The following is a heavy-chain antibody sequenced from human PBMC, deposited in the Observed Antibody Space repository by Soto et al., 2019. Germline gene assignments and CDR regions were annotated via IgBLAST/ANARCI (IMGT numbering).Heavy chain of an antibody. J-gene: IGHJ3*02. D-gene: IGHD3-22*01. V-gene: IGHV5-51*01. CDR3: ARQRDYYDSSGYYAADAFDI. CDR1: GYNFTYYW. CDR2: IYPGDSDT. Sequence: GESLKILCNGSGYNFTYYWIGWVRQRPGKGLGWMGIIYPGDSDTRYSPSFQGQVTISADKSISTAYLQSSSLKASDTAMYYCARQRDYYDSSGYYAADAFDIWGQGTMVTVSS.